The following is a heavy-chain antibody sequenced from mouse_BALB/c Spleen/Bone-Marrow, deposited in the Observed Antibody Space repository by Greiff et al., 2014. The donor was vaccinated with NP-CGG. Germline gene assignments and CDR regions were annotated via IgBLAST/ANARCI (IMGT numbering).Heavy chain of an antibody. CDR3: ARNRYDWFAY. Sequence: EVQLVESGGVLVQPGGSLKLSCAASGFTFSSYDMSWVRQTPDKRLELVATINANGGTTYYPDSVKGRFTISGDNAKSTLYLQMSSLKSADTAIYYCARNRYDWFAYWGQGTLVTVSA. V-gene: IGHV5-6-3*01. J-gene: IGHJ3*01. CDR1: GFTFSSYD. CDR2: INANGGTT. D-gene: IGHD2-14*01.